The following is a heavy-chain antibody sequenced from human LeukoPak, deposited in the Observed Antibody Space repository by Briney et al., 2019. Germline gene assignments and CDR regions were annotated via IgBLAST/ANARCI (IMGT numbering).Heavy chain of an antibody. Sequence: HPGGSLRLSCAASGFTFRRHWMSWVRQAPGKGLEWVANMRDDGSEEFYVNSVKGRFTISRDNAKNSLYLQMNSLRAEDTAVYYCARVKKTSIDYYDSSGSPDAFDIWGQGTMVTVSS. CDR2: MRDDGSEE. J-gene: IGHJ3*02. V-gene: IGHV3-7*01. D-gene: IGHD3-22*01. CDR3: ARVKKTSIDYYDSSGSPDAFDI. CDR1: GFTFRRHW.